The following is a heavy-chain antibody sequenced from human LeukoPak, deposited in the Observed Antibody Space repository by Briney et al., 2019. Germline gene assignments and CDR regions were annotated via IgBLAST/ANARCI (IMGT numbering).Heavy chain of an antibody. Sequence: SETLSLTCTVSGGSISSYYRSWIRQAPGKGLEWIGYIYYSGSTNYNPSLKSRVTISVDTSKNQFSLKLSSVTAADTAVYYCARDRGDTFDIWGQGTMVTVSS. CDR2: IYYSGST. J-gene: IGHJ3*02. V-gene: IGHV4-59*01. CDR3: ARDRGDTFDI. CDR1: GGSISSYY.